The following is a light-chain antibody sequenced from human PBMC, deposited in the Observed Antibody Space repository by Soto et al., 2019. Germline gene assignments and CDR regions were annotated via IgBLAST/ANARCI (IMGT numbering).Light chain of an antibody. Sequence: DLPMTQSPSSLSASVGDRVTITCRASQSISSYLNWYQQKPGKAPKLLIYAASSLQSGVPSRFSVSGSGTDFTPTISSLQPEDVATYYCQQSYSTPPITCGQGTRLEIK. CDR1: QSISSY. CDR2: AAS. J-gene: IGKJ5*01. CDR3: QQSYSTPPIT. V-gene: IGKV1-39*01.